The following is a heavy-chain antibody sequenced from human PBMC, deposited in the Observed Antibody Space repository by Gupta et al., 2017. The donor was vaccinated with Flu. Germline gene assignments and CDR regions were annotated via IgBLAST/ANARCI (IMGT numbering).Heavy chain of an antibody. CDR3: ARGLGATVVTRGYDY. D-gene: IGHD4-17*01. V-gene: IGHV4-34*01. Sequence: QPPGKGLEWIGEINHSGSTNYNPSLKSRVTISVDTSKNQFSLKLSSVTAADTAVYYCARGLGATVVTRGYDYWGQGTLVTVSS. J-gene: IGHJ4*02. CDR2: INHSGST.